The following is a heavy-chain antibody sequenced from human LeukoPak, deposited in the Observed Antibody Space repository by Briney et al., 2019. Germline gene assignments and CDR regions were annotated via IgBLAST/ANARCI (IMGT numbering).Heavy chain of an antibody. CDR3: ARDTFGYDY. J-gene: IGHJ4*02. CDR2: INVGNGNT. D-gene: IGHD5-18*01. V-gene: IGHV1-3*01. CDR1: GYTFTSYV. Sequence: VASVKVSCKASGYTFTSYVMHWVRQAPGQRPEWMGWINVGNGNTKYAQKFQGRVTITRDTSASTAYMELSSLRSEDTAVYYCARDTFGYDYWGQGTLVTVSS.